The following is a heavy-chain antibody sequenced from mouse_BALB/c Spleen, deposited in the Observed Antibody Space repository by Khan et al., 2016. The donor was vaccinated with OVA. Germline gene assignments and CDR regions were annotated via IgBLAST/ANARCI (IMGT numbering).Heavy chain of an antibody. CDR3: ARSVTITTVVAADFDY. CDR1: GYSITGDYA. D-gene: IGHD1-1*01. J-gene: IGHJ2*01. Sequence: EVQLQESGPGLVKPSQSLSLTCTVTGYSITGDYAWNWIRQFPGNKLEWMGYISYSGRTSYNPSLKSRISITLDTSKNQFFLQLNSVTTEDTATYYCARSVTITTVVAADFDYWGQGTTLTVSS. V-gene: IGHV3-2*02. CDR2: ISYSGRT.